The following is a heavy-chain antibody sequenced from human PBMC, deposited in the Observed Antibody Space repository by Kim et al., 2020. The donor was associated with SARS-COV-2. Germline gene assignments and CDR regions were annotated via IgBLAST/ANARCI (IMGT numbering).Heavy chain of an antibody. CDR1: GGSISSDY. CDR2: IYDSGST. Sequence: SETLSLTCSVSGGSISSDYWSWIRQPPGKGQDWIGHIYDSGSTNYNPSLKSRVNISVDTSKTQIALKLSSVTAADTAVYYCARGREGYISSRYLDYWGHGTLVTVSS. D-gene: IGHD6-13*01. V-gene: IGHV4-59*01. CDR3: ARGREGYISSRYLDY. J-gene: IGHJ4*01.